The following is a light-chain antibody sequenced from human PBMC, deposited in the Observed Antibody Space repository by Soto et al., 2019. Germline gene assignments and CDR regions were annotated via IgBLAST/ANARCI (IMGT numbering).Light chain of an antibody. CDR2: DAS. CDR3: QQRDSWPWT. CDR1: QRVSSY. Sequence: EIVLTQSPATLSLSPGDRATLSCRASQRVSSYLAWYQQKPGQAPRLLIYDASTRATGIPARFSGGGSAEGLTLTISSLEPEDFAVYYCQQRDSWPWTFGQGTKVEIK. V-gene: IGKV3-11*01. J-gene: IGKJ1*01.